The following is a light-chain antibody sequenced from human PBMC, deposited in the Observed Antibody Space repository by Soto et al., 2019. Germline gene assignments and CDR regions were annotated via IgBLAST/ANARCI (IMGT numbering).Light chain of an antibody. V-gene: IGKV3-15*01. Sequence: EIVMTQSPATLSVSPGERATLSCRASQRVSSNLAWYQQKPGQAPRLLIYGASTRSTGIPARFSGSGSGTEFTLTISSLQSEDFAVYYCQQYNNWPAWTFCQATKVEIK. CDR1: QRVSSN. J-gene: IGKJ1*01. CDR2: GAS. CDR3: QQYNNWPAWT.